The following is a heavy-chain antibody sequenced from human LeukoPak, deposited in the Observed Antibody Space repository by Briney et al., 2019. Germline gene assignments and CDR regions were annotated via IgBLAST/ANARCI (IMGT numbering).Heavy chain of an antibody. J-gene: IGHJ4*02. CDR1: GYSFTSYW. D-gene: IGHD3-22*01. Sequence: GESLKISCKGSGYSFTSYWIGWVRQMPGKGLEWMGIIYPGDSDTRYSPSFQGQVTISADKSISTAYLQWSSLKASDTAMYYCARSRELYYYDSSGYPVGFDYWGQGTLVTVSS. CDR2: IYPGDSDT. V-gene: IGHV5-51*01. CDR3: ARSRELYYYDSSGYPVGFDY.